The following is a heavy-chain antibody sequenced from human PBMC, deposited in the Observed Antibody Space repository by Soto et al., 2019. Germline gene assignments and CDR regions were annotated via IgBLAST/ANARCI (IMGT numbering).Heavy chain of an antibody. CDR1: GYTFTSYG. V-gene: IGHV1-18*01. CDR2: ISAYNGNT. J-gene: IGHJ6*02. CDR3: ARDELLYSNYYYYYYGMDV. D-gene: IGHD4-4*01. Sequence: ASVKVSCKASGYTFTSYGISWVRQAPGQGLEWMGWISAYNGNTNYAQKLQGRVTMTTDTSTSTAYMELRSLRSDDTAMYYCARDELLYSNYYYYYYGMDVWGQGTTVTVSS.